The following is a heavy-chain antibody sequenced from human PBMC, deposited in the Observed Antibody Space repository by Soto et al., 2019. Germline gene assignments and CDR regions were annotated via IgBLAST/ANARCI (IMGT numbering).Heavy chain of an antibody. V-gene: IGHV3-33*01. Sequence: QVQLVESGGGVVQPGRSLRLSCAASGFTFSSYGMHWVRQAPGKGLEWVAVIWYDGSNKYYADSVKGRFTISRDNSKNTLYLQRNSLRAEDTSVYYCASEGQLERLARSFDIWGQGTMVAVSS. D-gene: IGHD1-1*01. J-gene: IGHJ3*02. CDR1: GFTFSSYG. CDR2: IWYDGSNK. CDR3: ASEGQLERLARSFDI.